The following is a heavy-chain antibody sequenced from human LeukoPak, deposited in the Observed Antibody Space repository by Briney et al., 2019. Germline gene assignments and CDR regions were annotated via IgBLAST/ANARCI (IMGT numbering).Heavy chain of an antibody. CDR1: GGSISSSSYY. D-gene: IGHD3-22*01. CDR2: IYYSGST. V-gene: IGHV4-39*01. Sequence: YPSETLSLTCTVSGGSISSSSYYWGWIRQPPGKGLEWIGSIYYSGSTYYNPSLKSRVTISVDTSKNQFSLKLSSVTAADTAVYYCARHYSSGGYYDSTGYYYEGYFAYWGQGTLVTVSS. J-gene: IGHJ4*02. CDR3: ARHYSSGGYYDSTGYYYEGYFAY.